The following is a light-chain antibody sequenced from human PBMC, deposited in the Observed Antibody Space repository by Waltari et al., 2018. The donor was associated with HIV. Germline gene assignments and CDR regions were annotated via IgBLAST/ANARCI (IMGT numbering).Light chain of an antibody. J-gene: IGLJ2*01. CDR1: TSSIGRNL. CDR3: ASWDDSLRGVL. V-gene: IGLV1-47*01. CDR2: RDD. Sequence: QSVLTQPPSASATPGQRVTISCSGSTSSIGRNLVHWYQQAPGPAPILRINRDDRRPSGVPVRVSGSKSGASASLALSGLQSEDEADYFCASWDDSLRGVLFGGGTRLTVL.